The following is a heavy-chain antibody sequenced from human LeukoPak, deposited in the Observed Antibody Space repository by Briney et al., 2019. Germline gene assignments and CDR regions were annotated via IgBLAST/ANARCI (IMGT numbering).Heavy chain of an antibody. J-gene: IGHJ4*02. CDR3: ARNPGVGSSWYRLHY. CDR2: ISYDGSNT. V-gene: IGHV3-30-3*01. D-gene: IGHD6-13*01. CDR1: GITFINHA. Sequence: GGSLRLSCAASGITFINHAMDWVRQAPGKGLEWVAVISYDGSNTYYADSVKGRFTISRDDSKSTLYLQMNSLRVEDTAVYYCARNPGVGSSWYRLHYWGQGTLVTVSS.